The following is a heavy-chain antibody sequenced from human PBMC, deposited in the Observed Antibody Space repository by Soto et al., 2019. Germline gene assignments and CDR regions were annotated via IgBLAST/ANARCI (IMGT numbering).Heavy chain of an antibody. J-gene: IGHJ4*02. Sequence: QVHLVQSGAEVKKPGASVKVSCKASGYTFTTYTMHWVRQAPGQRLEWMGWVSAGNGDTRYSQKFQGRVTINWDTSAATPHWGRGSRTLGDRAVFSCAGGGGCYFANGVYCFDSGGKGTRVTVSS. CDR1: GYTFTTYT. D-gene: IGHD2-8*01. V-gene: IGHV1-3*01. CDR2: VSAGNGDT. CDR3: AGGGGCYFANGVYCFDS.